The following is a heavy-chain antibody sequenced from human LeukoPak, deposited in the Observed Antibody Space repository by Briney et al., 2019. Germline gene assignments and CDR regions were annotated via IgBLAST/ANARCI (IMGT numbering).Heavy chain of an antibody. CDR1: GFTFSNYG. Sequence: GGSLRLSCAASGFTFSNYGMSWVRQAPGKGLEWVSYISSFSSTIYYADSVKGRFTISRDNAKNPLYLQMNSLRDEDTAAYYCARGSYGAVDYWGQGTLVTISS. CDR3: ARGSYGAVDY. CDR2: ISSFSSTI. D-gene: IGHD4/OR15-4a*01. J-gene: IGHJ4*02. V-gene: IGHV3-48*02.